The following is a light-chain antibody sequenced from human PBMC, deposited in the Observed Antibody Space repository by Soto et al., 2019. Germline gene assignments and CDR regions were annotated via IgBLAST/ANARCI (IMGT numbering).Light chain of an antibody. Sequence: QSVLTQPPSVSGAPGRTVTISCTGSSSNIGAGYDVHWYQQLPGTAPKLLIYSNTNRPSGVPDRFSGSKSGTSASLAITGLQAEDEADYYCQSYDGSLNPFWVFGGGTKLTVL. CDR3: QSYDGSLNPFWV. CDR1: SSNIGAGYD. V-gene: IGLV1-40*01. J-gene: IGLJ3*02. CDR2: SNT.